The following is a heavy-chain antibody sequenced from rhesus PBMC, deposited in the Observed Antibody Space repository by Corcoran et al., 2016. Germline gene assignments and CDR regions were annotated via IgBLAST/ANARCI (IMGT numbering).Heavy chain of an antibody. Sequence: QVQLQESGPGLVKPSETLSLICSISGDSIRANYWNWIRPPPWKGLECIGYIRGSSGNTSYNPSLKSRVTISTDTSKNQFSLTLNAVTAADTAVYYCARSGVTATVYWGQGVLVTVSS. D-gene: IGHD5-36*01. CDR2: IRGSSGNT. V-gene: IGHV4-165*02. CDR3: ARSGVTATVY. J-gene: IGHJ4*01. CDR1: GDSIRANY.